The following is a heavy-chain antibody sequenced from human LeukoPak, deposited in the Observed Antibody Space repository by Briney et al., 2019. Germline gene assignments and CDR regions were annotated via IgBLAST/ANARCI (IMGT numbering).Heavy chain of an antibody. Sequence: ASVKVSCTASGYTFTSYDINWVRQATGQGLEWMGWMNPTSGNTGYAQKFQGRVTMTRDTSISTAYMELSSLRSEDTAVYYCARGYCSGGSCYSWYLYYYYGMDVWGQGTTVTVSS. CDR2: MNPTSGNT. J-gene: IGHJ6*02. V-gene: IGHV1-8*01. CDR1: GYTFTSYD. D-gene: IGHD2-15*01. CDR3: ARGYCSGGSCYSWYLYYYYGMDV.